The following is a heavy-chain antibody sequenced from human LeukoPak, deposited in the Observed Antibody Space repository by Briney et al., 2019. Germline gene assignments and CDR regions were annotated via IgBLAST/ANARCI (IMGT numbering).Heavy chain of an antibody. CDR3: ARVRYSYDIDY. CDR2: IYTSGST. J-gene: IGHJ4*02. D-gene: IGHD5-18*01. CDR1: GGSISSGSYY. V-gene: IGHV4-61*02. Sequence: TLSLTCTVSGGSISSGSYYWSWIRQPAGKGLEWIGRIYTSGSTNYNPSLKSRVTISVDTSKNQFSLKLSSVTAADTAVYYCARVRYSYDIDYWGQGTLVTVSS.